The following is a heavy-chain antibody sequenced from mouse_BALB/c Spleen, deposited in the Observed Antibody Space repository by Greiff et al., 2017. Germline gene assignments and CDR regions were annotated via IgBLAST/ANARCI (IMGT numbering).Heavy chain of an antibody. CDR1: GYTFTSYW. J-gene: IGHJ4*01. CDR3: ARGVYDGYMDY. D-gene: IGHD2-3*01. Sequence: QVQLKQPGAELVKPGASVKLSCKASGYTFTSYWMHWVKQRPGQGLEWIGEIDPSDSYTNYNQKFKGKATLTVDKSSSTAYMQLSSLTSEDSAVYYCARGVYDGYMDYWGQGTSVTVSS. CDR2: IDPSDSYT. V-gene: IGHV1-69*02.